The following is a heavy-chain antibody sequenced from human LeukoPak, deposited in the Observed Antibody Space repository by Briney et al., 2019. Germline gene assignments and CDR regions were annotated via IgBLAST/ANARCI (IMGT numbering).Heavy chain of an antibody. V-gene: IGHV3-49*04. Sequence: GGSLRLSCTASGFTFGDYTMTWVRQTPGKGLEWVGLTRHQGYGATTENAASVEGRFTISRDDWNSIVYLQMNSLKTEDSAVYYCTRVVTDSYTSGSFRNWFDPWGQGTLVTVSS. J-gene: IGHJ5*02. D-gene: IGHD2-2*02. CDR3: TRVVTDSYTSGSFRNWFDP. CDR2: TRHQGYGATT. CDR1: GFTFGDYT.